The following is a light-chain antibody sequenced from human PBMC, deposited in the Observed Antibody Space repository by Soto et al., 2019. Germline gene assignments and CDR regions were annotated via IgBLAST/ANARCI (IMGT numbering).Light chain of an antibody. CDR2: EVS. Sequence: QSALTQPASVSGSPGQSITISCTGTSSDVGGYNYVSWYQQHPGKAPRLMIYEVSNRPSGVSNRLSGSKSGNTASLTICGPQTEEEDNYYWSANTRSSILVFGGRTNMIVL. V-gene: IGLV2-14*01. CDR3: SANTRSSILV. J-gene: IGLJ2*01. CDR1: SSDVGGYNY.